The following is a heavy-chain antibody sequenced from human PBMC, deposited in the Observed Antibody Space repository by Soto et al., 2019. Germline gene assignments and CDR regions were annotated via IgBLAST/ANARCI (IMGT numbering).Heavy chain of an antibody. J-gene: IGHJ4*02. D-gene: IGHD6-19*01. CDR1: GFTFSSYN. CDR3: ARVSAVAGTGRIDY. V-gene: IGHV3-21*01. CDR2: ISSSSVYK. Sequence: GGSLRLSCAASGFTFSSYNMNWVRQAPGKGLEWVSSISSSSVYKYYADSLKGRFTISRDNARNSLYLQMNSLRVEDTAMYYCARVSAVAGTGRIDYWGQGTLVTVSS.